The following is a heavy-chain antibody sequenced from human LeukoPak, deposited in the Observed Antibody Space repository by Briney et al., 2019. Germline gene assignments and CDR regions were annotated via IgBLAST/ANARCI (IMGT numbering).Heavy chain of an antibody. CDR2: IYYSGST. D-gene: IGHD3-3*01. V-gene: IGHV4-59*01. CDR3: ARGRYDLWSGYYYNWFDP. J-gene: IGHJ5*02. CDR1: GGSISSYY. Sequence: PSETLSLTCTVSGGSISSYYWSWIRQPPGKGLEWIGYIYYSGSTNYNPSLKSQVTISVDTSKNQFSLKLSSVTAADTAVYYCARGRYDLWSGYYYNWFDPWGQGTLVTVSS.